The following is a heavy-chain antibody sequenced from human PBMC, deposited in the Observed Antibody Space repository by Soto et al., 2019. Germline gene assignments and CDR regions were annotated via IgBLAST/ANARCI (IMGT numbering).Heavy chain of an antibody. CDR1: GCTFTDYY. J-gene: IGHJ4*02. Sequence: SVKVSCQASGCTFTDYYLHCVRQAPGQGLEWVGWINPKSGGTNYAQKLQGRVTMTRDTSISTAYMELSRLRSDDTAVYYCAREGAAGDFDYWGQGTLVTVSS. CDR2: INPKSGGT. V-gene: IGHV1-2*02. CDR3: AREGAAGDFDY.